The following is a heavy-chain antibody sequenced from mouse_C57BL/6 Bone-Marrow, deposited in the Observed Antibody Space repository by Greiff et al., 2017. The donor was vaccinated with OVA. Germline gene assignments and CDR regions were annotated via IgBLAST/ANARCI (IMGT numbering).Heavy chain of an antibody. CDR2: INPSRGYT. Sequence: VQLQESGAELAKPGASVKLSCKASGYTFTSYWMHWVKQRPGQGLEWIGYINPSRGYTKYNQKFKGKATLTADKSSSTAYMQLRSLTYEDSAVYYCAREGTYYSNLPAWFADWGKGTLVTVSA. V-gene: IGHV1-7*01. CDR1: GYTFTSYW. D-gene: IGHD2-5*01. CDR3: AREGTYYSNLPAWFAD. J-gene: IGHJ3*01.